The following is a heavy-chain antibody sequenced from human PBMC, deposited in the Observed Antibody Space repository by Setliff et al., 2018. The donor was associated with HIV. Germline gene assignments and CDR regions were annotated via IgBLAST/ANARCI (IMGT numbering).Heavy chain of an antibody. CDR2: IIPILGIA. J-gene: IGHJ3*01. Sequence: SVKVSCKASGGTFSNYALSWVRQAPGQGLEWMGGIIPILGIANNAQKFQGRLTMTKDTSTSTVYMQLSSLRSEDTAVYYCVRTIYEWGAFDVWGQGTMVTVSS. CDR3: VRTIYEWGAFDV. D-gene: IGHD2-8*01. CDR1: GGTFSNYA. V-gene: IGHV1-69*10.